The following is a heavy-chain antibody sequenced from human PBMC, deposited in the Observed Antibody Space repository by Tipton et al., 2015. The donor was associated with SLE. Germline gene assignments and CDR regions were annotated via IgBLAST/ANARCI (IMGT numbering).Heavy chain of an antibody. CDR2: ISYDGSNQ. D-gene: IGHD5-18*01. V-gene: IGHV3-30*19. CDR1: GFTFSSYG. CDR3: ATLGDTAMARGRGYYFDD. Sequence: RSLRLSCAASGFTFSSYGMHWVRQAPGKGLEWVAVISYDGSNQYYADSVKGRFTISRDNSKNTLYLQMNSLRAEDTAVYYCATLGDTAMARGRGYYFDDWGQGCVVTVSS. J-gene: IGHJ4*02.